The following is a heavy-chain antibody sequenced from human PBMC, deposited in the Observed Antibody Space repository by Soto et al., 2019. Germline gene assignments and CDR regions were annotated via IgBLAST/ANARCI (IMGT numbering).Heavy chain of an antibody. D-gene: IGHD2-21*02. V-gene: IGHV3-23*01. J-gene: IGHJ6*02. CDR3: DCCRDGYYCYGMDV. Sequence: EVQLLESGGGLVQPGGSLRLSCAASGFTFSSDAMSWVRQAPGKGLEWVSVISGSGGSTYYADSVKGRFTISRDNSKNTLYLRMNSLSVEDTAVYYCDCCRDGYYCYGMDVWGQGTTVTVSS. CDR1: GFTFSSDA. CDR2: ISGSGGST.